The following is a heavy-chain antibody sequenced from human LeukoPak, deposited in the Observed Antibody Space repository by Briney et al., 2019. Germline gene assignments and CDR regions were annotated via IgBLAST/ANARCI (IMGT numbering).Heavy chain of an antibody. CDR1: GFTFSSYT. CDR2: ISSESDYI. D-gene: IGHD3-22*01. V-gene: IGHV3-21*01. Sequence: GGSLRLSCAASGFTFSSYTMTWVRQAPGKGLEWVSSISSESDYIYYADSLKVRFTISRDNAKNSLYLQVNNLRAEDTAVYYCAREVYYYDSSGYSDAFDIWGQGTMVTVSS. J-gene: IGHJ3*02. CDR3: AREVYYYDSSGYSDAFDI.